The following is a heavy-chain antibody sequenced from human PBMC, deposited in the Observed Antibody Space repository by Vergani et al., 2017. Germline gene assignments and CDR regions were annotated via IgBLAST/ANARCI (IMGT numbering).Heavy chain of an antibody. D-gene: IGHD3-10*01. J-gene: IGHJ5*02. CDR3: ARGDQLLWGGWFDP. CDR1: GGSFSGYY. Sequence: QVQLKQWGAGLLKPSETLSLTCAVYGGSFSGYYWSWIRQPPGKGLEWIGEINHSGSSNYNPSLKSRVTISVDTSKNQFSLKQSSVIAADTAIYYCARGDQLLWGGWFDPWGQGTLVTVSS. CDR2: INHSGSS. V-gene: IGHV4-34*01.